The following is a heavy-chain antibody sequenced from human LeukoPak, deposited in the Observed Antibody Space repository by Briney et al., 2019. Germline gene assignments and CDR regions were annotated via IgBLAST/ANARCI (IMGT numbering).Heavy chain of an antibody. CDR1: GYSFADYY. CDR3: ARGGYPIVVVPAAISWVVSRRSVLQKYWFDP. J-gene: IGHJ5*02. CDR2: IKPNSGGT. V-gene: IGHV1-2*02. D-gene: IGHD2-2*01. Sequence: ASVKVSCKASGYSFADYYMHWVRQAPGQGLEWMGWIKPNSGGTRSAQKFQGRVTMTRDTSISTAYMELSSLRSEDTAVYYCARGGYPIVVVPAAISWVVSRRSVLQKYWFDPWGQGTLVTVSS.